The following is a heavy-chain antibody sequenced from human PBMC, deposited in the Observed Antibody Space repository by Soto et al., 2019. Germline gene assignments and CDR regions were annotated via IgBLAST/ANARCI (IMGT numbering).Heavy chain of an antibody. D-gene: IGHD6-13*01. CDR2: LSDSGDSI. CDR3: AKVSSSWYAGFFDL. CDR1: GFTFSSHP. V-gene: IGHV3-23*01. J-gene: IGHJ4*02. Sequence: AGSLRLSCTATGFTFSSHPLTWVRRAPGNGLEWVSGLSDSGDSIYYEDSVKGRFTISRDNSMNTLYLQMNTLRVADTAVYYCAKVSSSWYAGFFDLWGQGALVTVSS.